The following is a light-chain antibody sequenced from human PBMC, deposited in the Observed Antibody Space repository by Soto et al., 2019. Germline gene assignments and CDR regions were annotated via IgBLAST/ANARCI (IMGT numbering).Light chain of an antibody. V-gene: IGKV3-11*01. CDR1: QSVSTY. Sequence: EIVLTQSPATLSLSAGDRATLTCRASQSVSTYLAWYQQKPGQAPRLLIYDASNMDTGVPVRFSGSGSGTGFTLTISILEPEDFAVDFCQQRSNWPPVYTFGQGTKLEIK. J-gene: IGKJ2*01. CDR3: QQRSNWPPVYT. CDR2: DAS.